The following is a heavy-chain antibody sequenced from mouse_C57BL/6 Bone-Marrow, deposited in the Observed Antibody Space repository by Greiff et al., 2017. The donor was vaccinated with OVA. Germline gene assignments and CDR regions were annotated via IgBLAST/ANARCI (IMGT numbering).Heavy chain of an antibody. Sequence: VQLQPSGAELVRPGTSVKVSCKASGYAFTNYLIEWVKQRPGQGLEWIGVINTGSGGTNYHEKFKGKATLTADKYYSTTYMQLSSLTSEASSVYFCARENYSGSSWFAYWGQGTLVTVSA. J-gene: IGHJ3*01. CDR2: INTGSGGT. V-gene: IGHV1-54*01. CDR1: GYAFTNYL. CDR3: ARENYSGSSWFAY. D-gene: IGHD1-1*01.